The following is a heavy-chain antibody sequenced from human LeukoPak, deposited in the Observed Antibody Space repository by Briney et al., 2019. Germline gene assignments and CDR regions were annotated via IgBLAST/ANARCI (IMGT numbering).Heavy chain of an antibody. V-gene: IGHV1-58*02. CDR1: GFTLTSSA. J-gene: IGHJ6*02. CDR2: IVVGSGNT. D-gene: IGHD3-22*01. Sequence: TSVKVSCKASGFTLTSSAMQWVRQARGQRLEWIGWIVVGSGNTNYAQKFQERVTITRDMSTSTAYMELSSLRSEDTAVYYCAAVFYDSSFKDMDVWGQGTTVTVSS. CDR3: AAVFYDSSFKDMDV.